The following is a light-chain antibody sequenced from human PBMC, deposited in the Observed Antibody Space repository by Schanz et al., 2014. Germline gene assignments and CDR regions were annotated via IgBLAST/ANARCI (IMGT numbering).Light chain of an antibody. J-gene: IGLJ2*01. CDR1: SSDVGGYNY. Sequence: QSVLTQPPSASGSPGQSVTISCTGTSSDVGGYNYVSWYQQHPGKAPKLMIYEVSNRPSGVSNRFAGSKSGNTASLTISGLQAEDEGDYYCCSYAGSYTLVFGGGTKLTV. CDR3: CSYAGSYTLV. CDR2: EVS. V-gene: IGLV2-8*01.